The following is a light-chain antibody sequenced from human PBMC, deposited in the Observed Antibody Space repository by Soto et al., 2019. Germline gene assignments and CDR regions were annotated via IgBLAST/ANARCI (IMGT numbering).Light chain of an antibody. Sequence: DIVMTQSPLSLPVTPGEPASISCRSSQSLQHSNGYNFLQWYLQKPGQSPQFLIYLGSYRASGVPDRFSGSGSGTDFTLKISRVEAEDVGVYYCMQALQTPWTFGQGTKVEIK. J-gene: IGKJ1*01. CDR1: QSLQHSNGYNF. CDR3: MQALQTPWT. V-gene: IGKV2-28*01. CDR2: LGS.